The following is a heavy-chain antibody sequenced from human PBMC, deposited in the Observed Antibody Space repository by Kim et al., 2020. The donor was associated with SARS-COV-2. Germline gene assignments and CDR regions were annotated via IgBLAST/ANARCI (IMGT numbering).Heavy chain of an antibody. Sequence: YADSVKGRFTISRDNSKNTLYLQMNSLGAEDTAVYYCARGAYGGCYSGFDYWGQGTLVTVSS. CDR3: ARGAYGGCYSGFDY. J-gene: IGHJ4*02. D-gene: IGHD3-22*01. V-gene: IGHV3-30*01.